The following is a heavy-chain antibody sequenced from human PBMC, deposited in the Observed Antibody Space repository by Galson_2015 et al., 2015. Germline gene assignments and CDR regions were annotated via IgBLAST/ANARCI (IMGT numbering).Heavy chain of an antibody. J-gene: IGHJ6*03. CDR3: ARFGLVQSRNYYYYYYMDV. CDR1: GGSITSFY. D-gene: IGHD3-16*01. Sequence: ETLSLTCTVSGGSITSFYWTWIRQPPGKGLEWIGYVFYDGTTHYNPSLRSRLTMSVDTSKTQFSLKLRSVTAADTAVYYCARFGLVQSRNYYYYYYMDVWGKGTTVTVSS. V-gene: IGHV4-59*01. CDR2: VFYDGTT.